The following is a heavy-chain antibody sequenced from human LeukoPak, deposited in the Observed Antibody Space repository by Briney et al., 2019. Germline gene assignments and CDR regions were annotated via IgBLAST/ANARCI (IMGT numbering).Heavy chain of an antibody. CDR1: GFTFDDYA. J-gene: IGHJ6*02. Sequence: PGGSLRLSCAASGFTFDDYAMHWVRQAPGKGLEWVSGISWNSGSIGYADSVKGRFTISRDNAKNSLYLQMNSLRAEDTALYYCAKDIREKPRYCTNGVCSPKGVYYYYYYGMDVWGQGTTVTVSS. V-gene: IGHV3-9*01. CDR2: ISWNSGSI. CDR3: AKDIREKPRYCTNGVCSPKGVYYYYYYGMDV. D-gene: IGHD2-8*01.